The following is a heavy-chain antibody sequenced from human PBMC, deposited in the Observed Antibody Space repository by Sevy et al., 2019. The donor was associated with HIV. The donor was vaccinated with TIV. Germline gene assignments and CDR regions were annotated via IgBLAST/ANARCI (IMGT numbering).Heavy chain of an antibody. Sequence: ASVKVSCKASGYTFTGYYMHWVRQAPGQGLEWMGWINPNSGGTNYAQKFQGRVTMTRDTSISTAYMELSRLRSDDTAVYYCASSVLLWFGELDANAFDIRGQGTMVTVSS. V-gene: IGHV1-2*02. J-gene: IGHJ3*02. CDR2: INPNSGGT. CDR1: GYTFTGYY. CDR3: ASSVLLWFGELDANAFDI. D-gene: IGHD3-10*01.